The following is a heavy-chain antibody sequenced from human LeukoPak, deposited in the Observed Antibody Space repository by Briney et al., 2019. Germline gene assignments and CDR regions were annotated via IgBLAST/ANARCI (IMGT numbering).Heavy chain of an antibody. CDR3: ARWTGADFSGYYDY. CDR1: GFTFSSYG. J-gene: IGHJ4*02. V-gene: IGHV3-33*01. D-gene: IGHD3-22*01. Sequence: GGSLRLSCAASGFTFSSYGMHWVRQAPGKGLEWVAVIWYDGSNKYYADSVKGRFTISRDNSKNTLYLQMNSLRDEDSGVYYCARWTGADFSGYYDYWGQGTLVTVSS. CDR2: IWYDGSNK.